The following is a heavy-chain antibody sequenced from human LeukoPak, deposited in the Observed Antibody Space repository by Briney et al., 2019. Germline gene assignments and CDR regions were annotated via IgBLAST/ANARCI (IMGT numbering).Heavy chain of an antibody. CDR2: INPSGGST. CDR1: GYTFTSYY. V-gene: IGHV1-46*03. CDR3: ARVNPLAQYYNWFDP. Sequence: ASVKVSCKASGYTFTSYYMHWVRQAPGQGLEWMGIINPSGGSTSYAQKFQGRVTMTRDTSTSTVYMELSSLRSEDTAVYYCARVNPLAQYYNWFDPWGQGTLVTVPS. D-gene: IGHD2/OR15-2a*01. J-gene: IGHJ5*02.